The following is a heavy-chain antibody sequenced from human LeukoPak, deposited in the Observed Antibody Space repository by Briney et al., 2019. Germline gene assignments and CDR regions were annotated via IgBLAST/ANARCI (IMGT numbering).Heavy chain of an antibody. Sequence: PSETLSLTCTVSGGSISTYSWTWIRQPPGKGLERIGEIYHSGSTNYNPSLKSRVTISVDTSKNQFSLKLNSVTAADTDVYYCARGFATMVRGVVLDFWGQGTLVTVSS. D-gene: IGHD3-10*01. CDR3: ARGFATMVRGVVLDF. CDR1: GGSISTYS. V-gene: IGHV4-34*01. CDR2: IYHSGST. J-gene: IGHJ4*02.